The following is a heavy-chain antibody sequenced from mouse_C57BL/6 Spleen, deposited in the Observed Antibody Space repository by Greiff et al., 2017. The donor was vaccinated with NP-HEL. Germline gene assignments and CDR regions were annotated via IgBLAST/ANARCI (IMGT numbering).Heavy chain of an antibody. Sequence: VKLQESGAELARPGASVKLSCKASGYTFTSYGISWVKQRTGQGLEWIGEIYPRSGNTYYNEKFKGKATLTADKSSSTAYMELRSLTSEDSAVYFCARSYGSSHYYAMDYWGQGTSVTVSS. D-gene: IGHD1-1*01. CDR2: IYPRSGNT. V-gene: IGHV1-81*01. CDR1: GYTFTSYG. CDR3: ARSYGSSHYYAMDY. J-gene: IGHJ4*01.